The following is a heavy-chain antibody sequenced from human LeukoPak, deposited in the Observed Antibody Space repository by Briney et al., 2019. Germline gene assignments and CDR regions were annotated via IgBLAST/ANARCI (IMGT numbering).Heavy chain of an antibody. J-gene: IGHJ4*02. CDR3: AKDLSAVARIDGDY. CDR1: GFTFSSYA. V-gene: IGHV3-23*01. Sequence: PGGSLRLSCAASGFTFSSYAMSWVRQAPGKGLDWVSAISGSGGSTYYADSVKGRFTISRENSKNTLYLQMNSLRAEATAVYYCAKDLSAVARIDGDYWGQGTLVTVSS. D-gene: IGHD6-19*01. CDR2: ISGSGGST.